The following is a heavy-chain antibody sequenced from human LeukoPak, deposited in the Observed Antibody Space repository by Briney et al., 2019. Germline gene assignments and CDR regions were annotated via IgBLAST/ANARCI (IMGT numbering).Heavy chain of an antibody. V-gene: IGHV3-30-3*02. CDR1: GVIFSSYA. CDR2: VSADGSKK. CDR3: AKKFVGITVIAGDYFDY. Sequence: GGSLRLSCAASGVIFSSYAMHWVRQAPGKGLEWVAVVSADGSKKYYADSVRGRFTISRDNSKNTVYLQMNSLRAEDTAVYYCAKKFVGITVIAGDYFDYWGQGTLVTVSS. J-gene: IGHJ4*02. D-gene: IGHD2-21*01.